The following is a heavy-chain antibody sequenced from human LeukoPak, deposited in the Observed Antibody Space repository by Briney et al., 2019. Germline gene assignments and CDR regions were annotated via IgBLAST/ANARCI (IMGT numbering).Heavy chain of an antibody. V-gene: IGHV4-61*02. Sequence: PSETLSLTCTVSGGSISSGSYYWSWIRQPAGKGLEWIGRIYTSGSTNYNPSLKSRVTISVDTSKNQFSLKLSSVTAADTAVYYCARSLGWYVVYWGQGTLVTVSP. D-gene: IGHD6-19*01. CDR3: ARSLGWYVVY. J-gene: IGHJ4*02. CDR2: IYTSGST. CDR1: GGSISSGSYY.